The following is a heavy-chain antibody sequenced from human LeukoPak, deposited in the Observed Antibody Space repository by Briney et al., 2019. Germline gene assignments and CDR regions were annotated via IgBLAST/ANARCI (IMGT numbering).Heavy chain of an antibody. V-gene: IGHV1-2*02. CDR1: VYTFTAYY. J-gene: IGHJ4*02. CDR2: ISPYTGDT. D-gene: IGHD7-27*01. CDR3: ARDHNSENGGSLGK. Sequence: ASVQVSCKSCVYTFTAYYIHWVRQARGRGLEGMGWISPYTGDTNNAQKLRGRVTITRDTSSNTFYMDLNRLTSDQTPLYLCARDHNSENGGSLGKWGEGPRVSVSS.